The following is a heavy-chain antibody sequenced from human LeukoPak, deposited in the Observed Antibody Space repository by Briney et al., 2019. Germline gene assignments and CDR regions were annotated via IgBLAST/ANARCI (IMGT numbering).Heavy chain of an antibody. Sequence: GRSLRLSCTASGFTFSMYAMHWVRQAPGEGPEWVGVTSYDGSNYYADSVKGRFTISRDNSRDTLYLEMNTVRPEDRAVYYCARANSSAWHNFDFWGQGTLVTVSS. D-gene: IGHD6-19*01. CDR1: GFTFSMYA. J-gene: IGHJ4*02. CDR3: ARANSSAWHNFDF. CDR2: TSYDGSN. V-gene: IGHV3-30-3*01.